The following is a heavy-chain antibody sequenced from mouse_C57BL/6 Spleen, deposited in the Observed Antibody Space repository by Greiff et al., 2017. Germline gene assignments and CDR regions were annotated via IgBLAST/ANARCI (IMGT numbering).Heavy chain of an antibody. J-gene: IGHJ4*01. D-gene: IGHD1-1*01. CDR3: ATGSRDSYYYAMDY. V-gene: IGHV2-2*01. CDR1: GFSLTSYG. Sequence: VQLVESGPGLVQPSQSLSITCTVSGFSLTSYGVHWVRQSPGKGLEWLGVIWSGGSTDYNAAFISRLSISKDNSKSQVFFKMNSLQADDTAIYYCATGSRDSYYYAMDYWGQGTSVTVSS. CDR2: IWSGGST.